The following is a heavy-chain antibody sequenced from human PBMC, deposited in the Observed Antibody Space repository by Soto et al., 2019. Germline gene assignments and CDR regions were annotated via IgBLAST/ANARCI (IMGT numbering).Heavy chain of an antibody. J-gene: IGHJ4*02. CDR3: ARVAVTTSDFDY. V-gene: IGHV3-30-3*01. Sequence: QVQLVESGGGVVQPGRSLRLSCAASGFTFSSYATHWVRQAPGKGLEWVAVISYDGSNKYYADSVKGRFTISRDNSKNTLYLQMNSLRAEDTAVYYCARVAVTTSDFDYWGQGTLVTVSS. CDR1: GFTFSSYA. CDR2: ISYDGSNK. D-gene: IGHD4-17*01.